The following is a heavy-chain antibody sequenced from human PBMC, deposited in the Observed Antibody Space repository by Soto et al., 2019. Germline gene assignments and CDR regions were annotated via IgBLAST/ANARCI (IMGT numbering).Heavy chain of an antibody. D-gene: IGHD2-15*01. CDR1: GGSFSGYY. CDR2: INHSGST. J-gene: IGHJ5*02. Sequence: SETLSLTCAVYGGSFSGYYWTWIRQPPGTGLEWIGEINHSGSTNYNPSLKSRVTISVDTSKNQFSLKLTSVTAADTAVYYCARASGCSGDSCAFDPWGQGTLVTVSS. CDR3: ARASGCSGDSCAFDP. V-gene: IGHV4-34*01.